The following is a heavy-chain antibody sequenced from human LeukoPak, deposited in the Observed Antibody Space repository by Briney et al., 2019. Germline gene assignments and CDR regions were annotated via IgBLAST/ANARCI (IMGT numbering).Heavy chain of an antibody. J-gene: IGHJ4*02. V-gene: IGHV3-48*03. CDR1: GFTFSSYE. D-gene: IGHD1-7*01. CDR3: ARAHNWKYGTFDY. Sequence: GGSLRLSCAASGFTFSSYEMNWVRQAPGKGLEWVSYISSSGSTIYYADSVKGRFTISRDNAKNSLYLQMNSLRAEDTAVYYCARAHNWKYGTFDYWGQGTLVTVSS. CDR2: ISSSGSTI.